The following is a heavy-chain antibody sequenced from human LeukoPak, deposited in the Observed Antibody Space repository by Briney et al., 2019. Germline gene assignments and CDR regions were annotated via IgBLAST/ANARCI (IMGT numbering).Heavy chain of an antibody. CDR2: IIPIFGTA. J-gene: IGHJ4*02. Sequence: GASVKVSCKASGGTFSSYAISWVRQAPGQGLEWMGGIIPIFGTANYAQKFQGRVTITTDESTSTAYMELSSLRSEDTAVYYCARGDGYSYGNFDYWGQGTLVTVSS. V-gene: IGHV1-69*05. CDR3: ARGDGYSYGNFDY. CDR1: GGTFSSYA. D-gene: IGHD5-18*01.